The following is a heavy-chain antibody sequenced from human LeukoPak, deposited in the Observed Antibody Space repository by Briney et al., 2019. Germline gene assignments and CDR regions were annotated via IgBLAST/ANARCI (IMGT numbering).Heavy chain of an antibody. Sequence: PGGSLRLSCAASGFTFSSYGMHWVRQAPGKGLEWVALIRYDGSNKYYADSVKGRFTISRDNSKNTLYLQMNSLRAEDTAVYYCAKDRLITMVRGVPSWFDPWGQGTLVTVSS. CDR1: GFTFSSYG. D-gene: IGHD3-10*01. CDR2: IRYDGSNK. CDR3: AKDRLITMVRGVPSWFDP. J-gene: IGHJ5*02. V-gene: IGHV3-30*02.